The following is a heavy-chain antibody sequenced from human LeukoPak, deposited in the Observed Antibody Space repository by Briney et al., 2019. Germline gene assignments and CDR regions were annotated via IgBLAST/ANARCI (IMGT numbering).Heavy chain of an antibody. CDR1: GFTVSSNY. J-gene: IGHJ5*02. CDR2: ISGSGGST. CDR3: VVGQHRSYWFDP. Sequence: PGGSLRLSCAASGFTVSSNYMSWVRQAPGKGLEWVSAISGSGGSTYYADSVKGRFTISRDNSKNTLYLQMNSLRAEDTAVYYCVVGQHRSYWFDPWGQGTLVTVSS. D-gene: IGHD2-21*01. V-gene: IGHV3-23*01.